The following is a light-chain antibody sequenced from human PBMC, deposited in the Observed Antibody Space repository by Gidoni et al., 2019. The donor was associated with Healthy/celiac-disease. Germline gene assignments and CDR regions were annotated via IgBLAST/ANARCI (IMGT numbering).Light chain of an antibody. CDR2: DAA. V-gene: IGKV3-11*01. Sequence: EIVLTHSPATLSLSPGERATLTCRASQRVSSYLAWYQKKPGQAPSLLIYDAANRAAGIAARFSGSGSGTDFTLTISSLEPEDFAVYYCQQRSNWLTFGGGTKVEIK. CDR1: QRVSSY. CDR3: QQRSNWLT. J-gene: IGKJ4*01.